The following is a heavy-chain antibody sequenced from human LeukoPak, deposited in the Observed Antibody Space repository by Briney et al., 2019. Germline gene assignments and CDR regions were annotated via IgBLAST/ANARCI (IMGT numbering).Heavy chain of an antibody. J-gene: IGHJ5*02. CDR1: GFTFSNYW. V-gene: IGHV3-7*05. CDR3: ARASDPWLQLT. Sequence: GGFLRLSCAASGFTFSNYWMIWVRQAPGKGLEWVGNIKQDGSEKRYADSVRGRFSISRDNAQTSLYLQMNSLRAEDTAVYYCARASDPWLQLTWGQGTLVTVSS. D-gene: IGHD5-24*01. CDR2: IKQDGSEK.